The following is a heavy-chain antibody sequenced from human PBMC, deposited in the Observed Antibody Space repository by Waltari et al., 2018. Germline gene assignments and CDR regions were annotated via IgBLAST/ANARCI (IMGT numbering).Heavy chain of an antibody. Sequence: EVQLVESGGGLVKPGGSLRLSCAASGFTFSSYSMNWVRQAPGKGLEWVSSISSSSSYIYYADSVKGRFTISRDNAKNSLYLQMNSLRAEDTAVYYCARDLTLGYSSGWYDYWGQGTLVTVSS. CDR3: ARDLTLGYSSGWYDY. J-gene: IGHJ4*02. CDR1: GFTFSSYS. V-gene: IGHV3-21*01. CDR2: ISSSSSYI. D-gene: IGHD6-19*01.